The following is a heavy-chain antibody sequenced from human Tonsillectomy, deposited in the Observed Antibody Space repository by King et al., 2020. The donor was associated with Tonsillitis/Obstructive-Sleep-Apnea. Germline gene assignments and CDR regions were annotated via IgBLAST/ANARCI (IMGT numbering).Heavy chain of an antibody. CDR2: ISWKDDK. CDR3: AHSKRNYDFRSGNYYYYMDV. Sequence: QVTLKESGPTLVKPTQTLTLTCTFSGFSLRTSGVGVGWIRQPPGKALEWLALISWKDDKRYSPSLESSLTITKDTSKNRVVLTMTNMDPEDTATYFCAHSKRNYDFRSGNYYYYMDVWGKGTTVTVSS. J-gene: IGHJ6*03. D-gene: IGHD3-3*01. V-gene: IGHV2-5*01. CDR1: GFSLRTSGVG.